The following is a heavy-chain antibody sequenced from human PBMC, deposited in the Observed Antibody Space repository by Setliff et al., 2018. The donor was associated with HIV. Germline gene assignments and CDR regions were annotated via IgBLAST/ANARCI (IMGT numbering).Heavy chain of an antibody. CDR1: GDNFSSYA. Sequence: ASVKVSCKASGDNFSSYAISWVRQAPGQGLEWMGGIIPIFGTANYAQKFQGRVTITADESTSTAYMELSSLRSEDTAVYYCARGGWELVSCYDYWGQGTLVTVSS. CDR2: IIPIFGTA. CDR3: ARGGWELVSCYDY. J-gene: IGHJ4*02. D-gene: IGHD1-26*01. V-gene: IGHV1-69*13.